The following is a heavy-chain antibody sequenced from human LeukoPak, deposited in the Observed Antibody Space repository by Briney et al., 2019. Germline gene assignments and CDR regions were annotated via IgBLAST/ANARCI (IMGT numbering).Heavy chain of an antibody. CDR1: GYTFTSYG. D-gene: IGHD2-2*02. Sequence: ASVKVSCKASGYTFTSYGISWVRQAPGQGLEWMGWISAYNGNTNYAQKLQGRVTMTTDTSTSTAYMELRSLRSDDTAVYYCARLWDQLLYHTFPAELAFDIWGQGTMVTVSS. CDR2: ISAYNGNT. J-gene: IGHJ3*02. CDR3: ARLWDQLLYHTFPAELAFDI. V-gene: IGHV1-18*01.